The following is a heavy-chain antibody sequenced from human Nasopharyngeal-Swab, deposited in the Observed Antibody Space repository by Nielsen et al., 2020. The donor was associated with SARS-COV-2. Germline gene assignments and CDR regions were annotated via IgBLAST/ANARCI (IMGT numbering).Heavy chain of an antibody. CDR1: GFTFSTYG. J-gene: IGHJ4*02. Sequence: GGSLRLSCVASGFTFSTYGMHWVRQAPGKGLEWVAIIWYDGTDNYYADSVKGRFTISRDNSKNTLYLQMNSLRAEDTAVYYCARGEGVQASAYYDSSGYFPFDYWGQGTLVTVSS. CDR2: IWYDGTDN. D-gene: IGHD3-22*01. V-gene: IGHV3-33*01. CDR3: ARGEGVQASAYYDSSGYFPFDY.